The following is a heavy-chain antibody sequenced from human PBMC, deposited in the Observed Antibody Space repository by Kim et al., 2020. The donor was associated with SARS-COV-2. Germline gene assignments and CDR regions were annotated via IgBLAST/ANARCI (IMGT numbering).Heavy chain of an antibody. Sequence: SQTLSLTCAISGDSVSSNSAAWNWIRQSPSRGLEWLGRTYYRSKWYNDYAVSVKSRITINPDTSKNQFSLQLNSVTPEDTAVYYCARSIAVAGTPYYYYYYGMDVWGQGTTVTVSS. CDR2: TYYRSKWYN. CDR3: ARSIAVAGTPYYYYYYGMDV. J-gene: IGHJ6*02. V-gene: IGHV6-1*01. CDR1: GDSVSSNSAA. D-gene: IGHD6-19*01.